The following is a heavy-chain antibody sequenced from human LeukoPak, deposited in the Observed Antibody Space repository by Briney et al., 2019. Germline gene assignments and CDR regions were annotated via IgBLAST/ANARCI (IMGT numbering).Heavy chain of an antibody. CDR2: IYYSGST. Sequence: SETLSLTCTVSAGSISSDDYYWSWIRQPPGKGLEWIGFIYYSGSTYYKPSLKSRVTISTDTSKNQFSLRLSSVTAADTAVYYCARCPPPGWFDPWGQGTLVTVSS. J-gene: IGHJ5*02. CDR1: AGSISSDDYY. V-gene: IGHV4-30-4*08. CDR3: ARCPPPGWFDP. D-gene: IGHD5/OR15-5a*01.